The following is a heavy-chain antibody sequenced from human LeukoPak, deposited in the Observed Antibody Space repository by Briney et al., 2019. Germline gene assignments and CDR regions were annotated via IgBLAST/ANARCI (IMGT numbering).Heavy chain of an antibody. CDR1: GFTFSDYY. D-gene: IGHD4-23*01. V-gene: IGHV3-11*01. CDR2: ISSSGSTI. CDR3: AAAVDHVEGYYYGMDV. J-gene: IGHJ6*02. Sequence: GGSLRLSCAASGFTFSDYYMSWIRQAPGKGLEWVSYISSSGSTIYYADSVKGRFTISRDNAKNSLYLQMNSLRAEDTAVYYCAAAVDHVEGYYYGMDVWGQGTTVTVSS.